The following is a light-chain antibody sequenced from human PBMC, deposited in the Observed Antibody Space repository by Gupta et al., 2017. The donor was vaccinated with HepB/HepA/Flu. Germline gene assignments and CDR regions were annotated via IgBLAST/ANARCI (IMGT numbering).Light chain of an antibody. CDR2: RND. CDR3: AAWDNSLSRVV. CDR1: SSNVGSSF. J-gene: IGLJ2*01. Sequence: HSVPTQPPSVSGTPGQRATISCSGSSSNVGSSFVYWYQQFPGAAPKLLIYRNDQRPSGVPDRFSGSKSGSSASLAISGLRSEDEANYYCAAWDNSLSRVVFGGGTQLTVL. V-gene: IGLV1-47*01.